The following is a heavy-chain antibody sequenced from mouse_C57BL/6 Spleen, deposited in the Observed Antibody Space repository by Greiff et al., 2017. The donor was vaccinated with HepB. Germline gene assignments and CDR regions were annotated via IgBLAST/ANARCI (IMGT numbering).Heavy chain of an antibody. Sequence: EVKLEESGPGLVKPSQSLSLTCSVTGYSITSGYYWNWIRQFPGNKLEWMGYISYDGSNNYNPSLKNRISITRDTSKNQFFLKLNSVTTEDTATYYCARDLQGDYWGQGTTLTVSS. V-gene: IGHV3-6*01. CDR1: GYSITSGYY. CDR3: ARDLQGDY. D-gene: IGHD2-10*01. J-gene: IGHJ2*01. CDR2: ISYDGSN.